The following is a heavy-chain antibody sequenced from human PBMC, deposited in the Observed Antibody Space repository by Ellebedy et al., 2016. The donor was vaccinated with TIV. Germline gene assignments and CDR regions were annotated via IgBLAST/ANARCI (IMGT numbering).Heavy chain of an antibody. J-gene: IGHJ4*02. D-gene: IGHD6-13*01. CDR2: TNQDGSQK. V-gene: IGHV3-7*01. CDR3: ARDLRAAAGADY. CDR1: GFIFSIHW. Sequence: GGSLRLSXAASGFIFSIHWMGWVRQAPGKGLEWVANTNQDGSQKYYVDSVTGRFTISRDNAKDSLYLQMNSLRAEDTAVYYCARDLRAAAGADYWGQGTLVTVSS.